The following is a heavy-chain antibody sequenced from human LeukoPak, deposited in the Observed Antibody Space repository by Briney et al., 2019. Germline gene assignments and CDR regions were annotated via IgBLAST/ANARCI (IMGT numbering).Heavy chain of an antibody. CDR2: IFPSGGEI. CDR1: GVTFSTFA. J-gene: IGHJ4*02. CDR3: ATYRQVLLPFES. V-gene: IGHV3-23*01. Sequence: GGSLRLSCAASGVTFSTFAMIWVRQPPGKGLEWVSSIFPSGGEIHYADSVRGRFTISRDNSKSTLSLQMNSLRAEDTAIYYCATYRQVLLPFESWGQGTLVTVSS. D-gene: IGHD2-8*02.